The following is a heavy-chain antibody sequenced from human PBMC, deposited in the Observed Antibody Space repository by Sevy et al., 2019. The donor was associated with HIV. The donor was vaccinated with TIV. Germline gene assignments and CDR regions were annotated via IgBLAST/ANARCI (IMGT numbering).Heavy chain of an antibody. CDR1: GFSLSSYW. CDR2: INHNGSVT. J-gene: IGHJ4*02. D-gene: IGHD2-21*02. CDR3: ARGGGYCGGDCYSIDY. Sequence: GGSLRLSCAASGFSLSSYWMNWVRQTPGKGLEWVANINHNGSVTYYVDSVKGRFTISRDNSKDTLFLQMNSLTPEDTAVYYCARGGGYCGGDCYSIDYWGQGALVTVSS. V-gene: IGHV3-7*01.